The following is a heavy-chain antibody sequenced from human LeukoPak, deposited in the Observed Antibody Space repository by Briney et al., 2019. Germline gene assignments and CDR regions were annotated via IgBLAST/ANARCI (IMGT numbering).Heavy chain of an antibody. CDR3: ARDLDSSSKGEYFQH. CDR2: VSYSGST. V-gene: IGHV4-39*07. Sequence: SETLSLTCTVSGDSISSSAYYWGWIRQPPGKGLEWIGSVSYSGSTYYSPSLKSRVTMSLDTSKNQFSRKLTSVTAADTAVYYCARDLDSSSKGEYFQHWGQGTLVTVSS. CDR1: GDSISSSAYY. D-gene: IGHD6-6*01. J-gene: IGHJ1*01.